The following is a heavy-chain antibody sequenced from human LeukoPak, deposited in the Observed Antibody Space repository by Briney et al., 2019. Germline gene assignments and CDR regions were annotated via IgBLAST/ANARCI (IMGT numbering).Heavy chain of an antibody. CDR3: AKDGRSSGWFAFDY. Sequence: PGGSLRLSCAASGFTFSTYAMSWVRQAPGEGLEWVSAISGSGDSTYYADSVKGRFTISRDNSKNTLYLQMNSLRAEDTAIYYCAKDGRSSGWFAFDYWGQGTLVTVSS. V-gene: IGHV3-23*01. CDR1: GFTFSTYA. CDR2: ISGSGDST. J-gene: IGHJ4*02. D-gene: IGHD6-19*01.